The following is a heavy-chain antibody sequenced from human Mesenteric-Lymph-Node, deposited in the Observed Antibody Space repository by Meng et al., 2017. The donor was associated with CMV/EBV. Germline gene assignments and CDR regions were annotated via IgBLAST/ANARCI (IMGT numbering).Heavy chain of an antibody. CDR1: GASFSSNTYH. V-gene: IGHV4-39*07. CDR2: IYYSGGA. J-gene: IGHJ4*02. Sequence: SETLSLTCTVSGASFSSNTYHWGWIRQPPERGLEWIGSIYYSGGAYYNPSLKSRVTISVDTSKNQFSLKLSSVTAADTAVYYCVRGWTYENYFDYWGQGMVVTVSS. D-gene: IGHD2-21*01. CDR3: VRGWTYENYFDY.